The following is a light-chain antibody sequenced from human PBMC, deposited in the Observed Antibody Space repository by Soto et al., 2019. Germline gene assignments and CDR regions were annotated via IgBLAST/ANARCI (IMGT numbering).Light chain of an antibody. CDR2: GAS. Sequence: EIVLTQSPGTLSLSPGERATLSCRASQSVSSSYLAWYQQKPGQAPRLLIYGASSRATGIPDRFSGRGSGTDFTLTISRLEPEDFAVYYCQQYGSSLLLTFGGGTKVELK. CDR3: QQYGSSLLLT. J-gene: IGKJ4*01. CDR1: QSVSSSY. V-gene: IGKV3-20*01.